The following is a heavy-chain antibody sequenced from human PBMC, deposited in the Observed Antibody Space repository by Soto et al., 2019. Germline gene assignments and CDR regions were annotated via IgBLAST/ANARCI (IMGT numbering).Heavy chain of an antibody. Sequence: SGHTLVNPTQTLPLTFAFSGFSLSTSGMCLSWIRQPPGKALEWLALIDWDDDKYYSTSLKTSLNISIDTSKNQLALTLTTMHHVDTATYYCARIRLRSGQNYYYNMYGWS. V-gene: IGHV2-70*01. CDR3: ARIRLRSGQNYYYNMYG. J-gene: IGHJ6*02. CDR2: IDWDDDK. CDR1: GFSLSTSGMC.